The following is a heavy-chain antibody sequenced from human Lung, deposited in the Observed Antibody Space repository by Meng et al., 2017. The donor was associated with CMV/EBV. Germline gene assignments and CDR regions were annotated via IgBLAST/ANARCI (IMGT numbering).Heavy chain of an antibody. D-gene: IGHD1-14*01. CDR1: GFTFSSSE. CDR3: AKVRYTFSSAFYYGTDV. V-gene: IGHV3-48*03. Sequence: SXKISXAASGFTFSSSEMTWVRQAPGKGLEWISFISSGGGTIYYADSVRGRFTISRDNANNSLYLQMNGLRADDTAVYYCAKVRYTFSSAFYYGTDVWGQGNXVTGSS. J-gene: IGHJ6*01. CDR2: ISSGGGTI.